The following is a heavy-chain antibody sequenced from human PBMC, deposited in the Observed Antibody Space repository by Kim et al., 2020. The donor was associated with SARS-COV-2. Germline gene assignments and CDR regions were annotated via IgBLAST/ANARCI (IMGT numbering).Heavy chain of an antibody. J-gene: IGHJ6*02. V-gene: IGHV1-69*13. CDR1: GGTFSSYA. CDR3: ARQHCSGGSCSRGDYYYGMDV. CDR2: IIPIFGTA. D-gene: IGHD2-15*01. Sequence: SVKVSCKASGGTFSSYAISWVRQAPGQGLEWMGGIIPIFGTANYAQKFQGRVTITADESTSTAYMELSSLRSEDTAVYYCARQHCSGGSCSRGDYYYGMDVWGQGTTVTVSS.